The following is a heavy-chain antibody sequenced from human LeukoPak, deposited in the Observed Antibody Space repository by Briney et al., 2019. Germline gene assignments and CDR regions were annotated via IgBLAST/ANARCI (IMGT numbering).Heavy chain of an antibody. J-gene: IGHJ6*03. CDR3: ARAGYCSSTSCYYYYYYMDL. Sequence: SCAASGFTLSSYWMSWVRQAPGKGGEWVANIKKDGSEKYYVDSVKGRFTLSLDNARNSLFLQMNSLTADDTAVYSCARAGYCSSTSCYYYYYYMDLWGKGTTVTVSS. V-gene: IGHV3-7*01. D-gene: IGHD2-2*01. CDR1: GFTLSSYW. CDR2: IKKDGSEK.